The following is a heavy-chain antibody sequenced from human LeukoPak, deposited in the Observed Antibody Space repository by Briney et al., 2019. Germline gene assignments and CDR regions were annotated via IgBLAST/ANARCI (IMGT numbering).Heavy chain of an antibody. CDR3: VRGVTGGNGRIDY. CDR1: GRSFSSEW. V-gene: IGHV3-74*01. J-gene: IGHJ4*02. D-gene: IGHD7-27*01. Sequence: GGSLRLSWAASGRSFSSEWMHWVRQVPGKGLVWVSRINALGSTTNYADSVKGRFTISRDNTKNTLYLQMNSLRDEDTAVYYCVRGVTGGNGRIDYWGQGTLVTVSS. CDR2: INALGSTT.